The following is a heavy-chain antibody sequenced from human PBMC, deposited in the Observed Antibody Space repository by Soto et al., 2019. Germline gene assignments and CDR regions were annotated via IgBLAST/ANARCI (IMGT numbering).Heavy chain of an antibody. CDR2: ISHSGSST. Sequence: EVQFLESGGGLVQPGGSLRLSCAASGVTFSNYAMNWVRQAPGKGLEWVSGISHSGSSTYYADSVKGRFNISRDNSKNTLFLQMNSLTAEDTAVYYCAKGSWVHHGSEGGNWLDPWGQGTLVTVSS. V-gene: IGHV3-23*01. CDR3: AKGSWVHHGSEGGNWLDP. CDR1: GVTFSNYA. D-gene: IGHD3-10*01. J-gene: IGHJ5*02.